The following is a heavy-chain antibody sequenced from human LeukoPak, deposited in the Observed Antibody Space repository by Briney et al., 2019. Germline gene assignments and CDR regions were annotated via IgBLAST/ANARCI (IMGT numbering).Heavy chain of an antibody. CDR1: GFTFSSYS. J-gene: IGHJ4*02. CDR2: ISSSSSYI. Sequence: GGSLRLSCAASGFTFSSYSMNWVRQAPGKGLEWVSSISSSSSYIYYADSVKGRFTISRDNAKNSLYLQMNSLRAEDTAVYYCARDPRFMITFGGVIVPAYYFEHWGQGTLVTVSS. CDR3: ARDPRFMITFGGVIVPAYYFEH. D-gene: IGHD3-16*02. V-gene: IGHV3-21*01.